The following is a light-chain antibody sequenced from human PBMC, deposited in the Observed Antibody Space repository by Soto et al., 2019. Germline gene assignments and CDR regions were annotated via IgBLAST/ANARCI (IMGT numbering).Light chain of an antibody. V-gene: IGKV3-20*01. CDR1: QPVSSNY. CDR3: QQYGASPQT. J-gene: IGKJ1*01. Sequence: EIVLTQSPATLSLSPGDRATLSCRASQPVSSNYLAWYQQKPGQAPRLLIYGASSRATDIPDRFSGSGSGTDFTLTISRLEPDDFAVYYCQQYGASPQTFGQGTKVDIK. CDR2: GAS.